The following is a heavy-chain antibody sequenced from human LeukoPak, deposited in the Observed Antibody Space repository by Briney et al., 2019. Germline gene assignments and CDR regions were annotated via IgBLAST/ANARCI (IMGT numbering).Heavy chain of an antibody. V-gene: IGHV4-59*08. CDR1: GGSISSYY. CDR3: ARHTDIAALSSLNY. J-gene: IGHJ4*02. CDR2: RYYSGST. Sequence: SETLSLTCTVSGGSISSYYWSWIRQTPGKGLEWIGDRYYSGSTNYNPSLKSRVTISVDTSKNQFSLKLSSVTAADTAVYYCARHTDIAALSSLNYWGQGTLVTVST. D-gene: IGHD6-13*01.